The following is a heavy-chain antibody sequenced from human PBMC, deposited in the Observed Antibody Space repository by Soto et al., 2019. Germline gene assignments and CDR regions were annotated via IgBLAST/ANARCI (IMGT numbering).Heavy chain of an antibody. J-gene: IGHJ2*01. CDR3: ARDPLWGTAMVLWYFDL. CDR1: GFTFSRYS. Sequence: GGSLRLSCAASGFTFSRYSMVWVRQAPGKGLEWVAVISYDGSNKYYADSVKGRFTISRDNSKNTLYLQMNSLRAEDTAVYYCARDPLWGTAMVLWYFDLWGRGTLVTVSS. D-gene: IGHD5-18*01. V-gene: IGHV3-30*03. CDR2: ISYDGSNK.